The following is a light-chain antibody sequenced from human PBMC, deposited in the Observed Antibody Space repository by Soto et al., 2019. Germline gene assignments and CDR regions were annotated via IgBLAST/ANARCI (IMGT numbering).Light chain of an antibody. CDR1: SSSVGAGYD. V-gene: IGLV1-40*01. Sequence: QSVLTQPPSVSGAPGQRVTISCTGSSSSVGAGYDVHWYQQLPGTDPKVVVYGTINRPSGVPDRFSGSRSGTSASLANTGLQAEDEADNYFQSYDSSLCGYVFGTGTKLTVL. CDR2: GTI. J-gene: IGLJ1*01. CDR3: QSYDSSLCGYV.